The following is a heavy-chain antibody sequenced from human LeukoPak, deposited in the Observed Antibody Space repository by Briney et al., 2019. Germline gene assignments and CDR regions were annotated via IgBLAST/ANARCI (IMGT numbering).Heavy chain of an antibody. Sequence: PSESLSLTCNVSGGSVSDYYWSWIRQPPGKGLEWIGYIYYSGSTHYNPSLKSRVTISVDTSKNQFSLKLSSVTAADTAVYYCARVVPIVVVPAARRFDPWGQGTLVTVSS. CDR1: GGSVSDYY. CDR2: IYYSGST. CDR3: ARVVPIVVVPAARRFDP. V-gene: IGHV4-59*02. D-gene: IGHD2-2*01. J-gene: IGHJ5*02.